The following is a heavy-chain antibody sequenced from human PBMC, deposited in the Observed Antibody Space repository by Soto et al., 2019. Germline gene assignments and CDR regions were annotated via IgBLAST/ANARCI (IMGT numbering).Heavy chain of an antibody. CDR2: ISYDGSNK. J-gene: IGHJ4*02. CDR3: ARGWIQLWSPFDY. V-gene: IGHV3-30-3*01. CDR1: GFTFSSYA. D-gene: IGHD5-18*01. Sequence: GGSLRLSCAASGFTFSSYAMHWVRQAPGKGLEWVAVISYDGSNKYYADSVKGRFTISRDNSKNTLYLQMSSLRAEDTAVYYCARGWIQLWSPFDYWGQGTLVTVSS.